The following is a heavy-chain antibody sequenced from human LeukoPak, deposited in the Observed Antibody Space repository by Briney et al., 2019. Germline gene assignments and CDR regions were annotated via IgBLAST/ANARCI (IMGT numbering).Heavy chain of an antibody. CDR3: ARGRDYYDSSGYYDY. J-gene: IGHJ4*02. CDR2: ISGSGGST. Sequence: GGSLRLSCAASGFTFSGYVMTWVRQPPGKGLQWVADISGSGGSTYYADSVKGRFSISRDNSKNMLYLQLDSLRAEDTAVYYCARGRDYYDSSGYYDYWGQGTLVTVSS. D-gene: IGHD3-22*01. V-gene: IGHV3-23*01. CDR1: GFTFSGYV.